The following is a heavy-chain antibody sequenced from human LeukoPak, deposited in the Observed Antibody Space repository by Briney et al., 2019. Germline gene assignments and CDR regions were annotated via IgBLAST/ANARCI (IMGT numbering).Heavy chain of an antibody. CDR1: GFTFSSYN. V-gene: IGHV3-48*01. D-gene: IGHD6-19*01. CDR2: ISSSGSTI. CDR3: ANGIGVAGKGFDY. J-gene: IGHJ4*02. Sequence: PGGSLRLSCAASGFTFSSYNMNWVRQAPGKGLEWVSYISSSGSTIYYADSVKGRFTISRDNAKNSLYLQLNSLRAEDTAVYYCANGIGVAGKGFDYWGQGTLVTVSS.